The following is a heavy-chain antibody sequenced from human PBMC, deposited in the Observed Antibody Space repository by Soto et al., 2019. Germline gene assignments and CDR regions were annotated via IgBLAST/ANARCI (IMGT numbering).Heavy chain of an antibody. CDR1: GGTFSSYT. D-gene: IGHD2-15*01. CDR2: IIPILGIA. Sequence: QVQLVQSGAEVKKPGSSVKVSCKASGGTFSSYTISWVRQAPGQGLEWMGRIIPILGIANYAQKFQGRVTITADKSTSTAYMELSSLRSEDTAVYYCAIVVVVAATPGWSFFDYWGQGTLVTVSS. CDR3: AIVVVVAATPGWSFFDY. J-gene: IGHJ4*02. V-gene: IGHV1-69*02.